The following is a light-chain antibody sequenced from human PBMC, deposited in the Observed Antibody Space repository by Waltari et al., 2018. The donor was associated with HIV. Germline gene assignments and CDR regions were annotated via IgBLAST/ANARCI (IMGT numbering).Light chain of an antibody. V-gene: IGKV3-20*01. J-gene: IGKJ2*02. CDR3: QQYGSSPCT. CDR2: GAS. Sequence: DIVLTQSPAPLSLSPGERASQAISSGYLAWYQQIRGQAPRLLIFGASSRATGIPDRFSGSGSETVFTLTISSLEPEDVAMYYCQQYGSSPCTFGQGTRLEIK. CDR1: QAISSGY.